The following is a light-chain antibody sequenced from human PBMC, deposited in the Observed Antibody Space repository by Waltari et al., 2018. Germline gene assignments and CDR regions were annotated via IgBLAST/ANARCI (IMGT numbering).Light chain of an antibody. Sequence: QSVLTQLPSASGTPGQGVTISCSGSSSNIGDNYVYWYQQFPGTSPKLLTHRNNQRPSGVPDRFSRSKSGTSAFLVISGLRSEDEADYHCATWDDSLSGWVFGGGTKVTVL. CDR3: ATWDDSLSGWV. CDR1: SSNIGDNY. V-gene: IGLV1-47*01. CDR2: RNN. J-gene: IGLJ3*02.